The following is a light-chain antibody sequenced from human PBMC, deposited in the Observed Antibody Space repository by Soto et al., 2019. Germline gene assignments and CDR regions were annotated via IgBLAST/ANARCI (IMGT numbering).Light chain of an antibody. J-gene: IGKJ1*01. V-gene: IGKV1-8*01. Sequence: AIRMTQSPSSLSASTGDRVTITCRASQGISSYLAWYQQKPGKAPKLLIYAASTLQGGVPSRFSGSGSGTDFALTISGLQSEDFATYSCQQYYSCPPTFGQGTKVEIK. CDR2: AAS. CDR3: QQYYSCPPT. CDR1: QGISSY.